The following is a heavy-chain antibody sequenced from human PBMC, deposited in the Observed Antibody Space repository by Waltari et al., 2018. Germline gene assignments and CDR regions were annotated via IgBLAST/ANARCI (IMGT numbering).Heavy chain of an antibody. J-gene: IGHJ4*02. V-gene: IGHV3-48*04. D-gene: IGHD2-21*02. CDR2: SSMDNTV. Sequence: EVQLVESGGGLVQPGGSLRLSCAASGFTFNNYTMNWVRQGPGKGLEWVSYSSMDNTVYYADSVKGRFTISRDNAKNSVYLQMNSLRAEDTAVYFCARRLDYWGQGTLVTVSS. CDR1: GFTFNNYT. CDR3: ARRLDY.